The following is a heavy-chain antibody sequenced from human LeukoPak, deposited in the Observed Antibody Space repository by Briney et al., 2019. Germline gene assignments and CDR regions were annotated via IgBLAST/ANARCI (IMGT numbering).Heavy chain of an antibody. J-gene: IGHJ5*02. CDR2: IYYSGST. Sequence: SETLSLTCTASGASITSYYWSWIRQPPGKGLEWIGYIYYSGSTNSNPSLKSRVTISEDMSKNQFSLKLGSVTAADTAVYYCARAGSNWYGNWFDPWGQGILVTVSS. CDR1: GASITSYY. V-gene: IGHV4-59*01. D-gene: IGHD6-13*01. CDR3: ARAGSNWYGNWFDP.